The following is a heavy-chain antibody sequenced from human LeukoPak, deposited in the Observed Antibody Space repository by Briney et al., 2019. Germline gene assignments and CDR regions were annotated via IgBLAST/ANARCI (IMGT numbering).Heavy chain of an antibody. CDR1: GGSISSSSYY. CDR2: IYYSGST. D-gene: IGHD2-2*03. V-gene: IGHV4-39*01. CDR3: ASSMLDIWWFDP. J-gene: IGHJ5*02. Sequence: SETLSLTCTVSGGSISSSSYYWGWIRQPPGKGLEWIGSIYYSGSTYYKPSLKSRVTISVDTSKNQFSLKLSSVTAADTAVYYCASSMLDIWWFDPWGQGTLVAVSS.